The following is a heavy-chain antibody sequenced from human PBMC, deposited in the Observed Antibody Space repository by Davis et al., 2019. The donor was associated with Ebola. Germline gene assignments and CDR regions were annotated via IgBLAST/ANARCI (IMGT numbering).Heavy chain of an antibody. Sequence: HTGGSLRLSCAASGFTFSSYWMHWVRQAPGKGLVWVSRINSDGSSTSYADSVKGRFTISRDNAKNTLYLQMNSLRAEDTAVYYCAIEWFGEFIGYWGQGTLVTVSS. CDR3: AIEWFGEFIGY. CDR1: GFTFSSYW. CDR2: INSDGSST. D-gene: IGHD3-10*01. V-gene: IGHV3-74*01. J-gene: IGHJ4*02.